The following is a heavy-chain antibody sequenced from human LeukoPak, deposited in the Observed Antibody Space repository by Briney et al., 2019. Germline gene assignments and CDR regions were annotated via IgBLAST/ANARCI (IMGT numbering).Heavy chain of an antibody. CDR3: ARDRQPGYCSGGSCRFAEYFQH. CDR1: GGTFSSYG. Sequence: SVKVSCKASGGTFSSYGISWVRQAPGQGPEWMGGIIPIFGTANYAQKFQGRVTITADESTSTAYMELSSLRSEDTAVYYCARDRQPGYCSGGSCRFAEYFQHWGQGTLVTVSS. J-gene: IGHJ1*01. D-gene: IGHD2-15*01. CDR2: IIPIFGTA. V-gene: IGHV1-69*13.